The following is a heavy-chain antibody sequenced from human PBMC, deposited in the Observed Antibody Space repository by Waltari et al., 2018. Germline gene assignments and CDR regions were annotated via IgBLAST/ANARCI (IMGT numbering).Heavy chain of an antibody. Sequence: QLPLQESGPGLVKPSETLTLTCSVSGVSITSHRHYRGWLRRPPGQGPEWIGTMSYSGATYSSPSLESRVTVSRDTSKNQLSLKLVSVTAADTAVYYCATYIGASVGTAAFDVWGQGTMVTVSS. CDR1: GVSITSHRHY. J-gene: IGHJ3*01. CDR2: MSYSGAT. D-gene: IGHD5-12*01. V-gene: IGHV4-39*01. CDR3: ATYIGASVGTAAFDV.